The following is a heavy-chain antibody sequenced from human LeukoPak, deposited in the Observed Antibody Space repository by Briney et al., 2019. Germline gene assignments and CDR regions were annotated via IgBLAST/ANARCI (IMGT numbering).Heavy chain of an antibody. CDR3: SRSYYYDSSGYFFDP. Sequence: SETLSLTCTVSGGSIRSSYYYWGWIRQPPGKGLEWIGSIYDSGSTYYNPSLKSRVTISVDGSKNQFSLKLSSVTAADTAVYFWSRSYYYDSSGYFFDPWGQGTLVTVSS. CDR2: IYDSGST. V-gene: IGHV4-39*07. CDR1: GGSIRSSYYY. J-gene: IGHJ5*02. D-gene: IGHD3-22*01.